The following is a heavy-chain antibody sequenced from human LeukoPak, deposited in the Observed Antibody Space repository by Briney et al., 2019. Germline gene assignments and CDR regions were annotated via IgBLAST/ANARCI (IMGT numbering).Heavy chain of an antibody. Sequence: SETLSLTCTVSGGSISSYYWSWIRQPPGKGLEWIAYIYYSGSTDYNPSLKSRVTISLDTSKNQFSLKLSSVTAADTAVYYCARHDPIVGTPDAFDIWGQGTMITVSS. V-gene: IGHV4-59*08. CDR2: IYYSGST. CDR1: GGSISSYY. D-gene: IGHD1-26*01. CDR3: ARHDPIVGTPDAFDI. J-gene: IGHJ3*02.